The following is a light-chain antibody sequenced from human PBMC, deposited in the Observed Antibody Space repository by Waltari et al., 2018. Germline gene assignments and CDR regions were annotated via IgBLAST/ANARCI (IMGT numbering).Light chain of an antibody. J-gene: IGKJ3*01. CDR2: GAS. CDR1: QTITNY. Sequence: DIQMTQSPSAMSASVGDRVTITCRGSQTITNYLAWFQQKPGKAPKRLIYGASTLQSGVPSRFSGSRSGTEFTLTISSLQPEDFATYYCLQYKSYPFTFGPGTKVDMK. V-gene: IGKV1-17*03. CDR3: LQYKSYPFT.